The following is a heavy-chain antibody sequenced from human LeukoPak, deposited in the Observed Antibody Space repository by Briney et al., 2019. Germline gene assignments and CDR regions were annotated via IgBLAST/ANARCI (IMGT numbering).Heavy chain of an antibody. CDR3: ARQFGPVVIDRPEAFDI. D-gene: IGHD4-23*01. CDR1: GGSFSGYY. CDR2: INHSGST. J-gene: IGHJ3*02. Sequence: SETLSLTCAVYGGSFSGYYWSWIRQPPGKGLEWIGEINHSGSTNYNPSLKSRVTISVDTSKNQFSLKLSSVTAADTAVYYCARQFGPVVIDRPEAFDIWGQGTMVTVSS. V-gene: IGHV4-34*01.